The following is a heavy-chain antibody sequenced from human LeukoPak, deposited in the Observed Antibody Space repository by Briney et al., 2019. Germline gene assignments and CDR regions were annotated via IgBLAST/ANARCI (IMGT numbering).Heavy chain of an antibody. CDR3: ARGLFDYGGFDY. CDR2: INHSGST. V-gene: IGHV4-34*01. CDR1: GGSFSGYY. D-gene: IGHD4-23*01. J-gene: IGHJ4*02. Sequence: SETLSLTCAVYGGSFSGYYWSWIRQPPGKGLEWIGEINHSGSTNYNPSLKSRVTISVDTSKNQFSLKLSSVTAADTAVYYCARGLFDYGGFDYWGQGILVTVSS.